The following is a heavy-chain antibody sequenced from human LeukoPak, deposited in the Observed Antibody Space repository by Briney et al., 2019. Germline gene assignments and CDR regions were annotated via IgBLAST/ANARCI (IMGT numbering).Heavy chain of an antibody. CDR3: ARGSAPYGDYYYGMDV. CDR1: GYIFTGYY. CDR2: INPNSGGT. J-gene: IGHJ6*02. Sequence: ASVKVSCKASGYIFTGYYMHWVRQAPGQGLEWMGWINPNSGGTNYAQKFQGRVTMTRDTSISTAYMELSRLRSDDTAVYYCARGSAPYGDYYYGMDVWGQGTTVTVSS. D-gene: IGHD4-17*01. V-gene: IGHV1-2*02.